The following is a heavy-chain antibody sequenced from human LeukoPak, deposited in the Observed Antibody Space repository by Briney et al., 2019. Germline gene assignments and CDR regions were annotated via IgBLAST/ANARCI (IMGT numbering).Heavy chain of an antibody. Sequence: SETLSLTCTVSGGSISSYYWSWIRQPPGKGLEWIGYIYYSGSTNYNPSLKSRVTISVDTSKNQFSLKLSSVTAADTAVYYCAKDLVNYYDSSGYLPALDFDYWGQGTLVTVSS. CDR2: IYYSGST. D-gene: IGHD3-22*01. J-gene: IGHJ4*02. V-gene: IGHV4-59*01. CDR1: GGSISSYY. CDR3: AKDLVNYYDSSGYLPALDFDY.